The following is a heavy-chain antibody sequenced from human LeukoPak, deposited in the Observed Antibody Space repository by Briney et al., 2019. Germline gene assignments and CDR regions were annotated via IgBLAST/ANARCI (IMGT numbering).Heavy chain of an antibody. J-gene: IGHJ5*02. CDR3: ARKTPAVRYCSSTSCSRNWFDP. Sequence: SETLSFTCAVYGGSFSGYYWSWIRQPPGKGLEWIGEINHSGSTNYNPSLKSRVTISVDTSKNQFSLKLSSVTAADTAVYYCARKTPAVRYCSSTSCSRNWFDPWGQGTLVTVSS. CDR1: GGSFSGYY. V-gene: IGHV4-34*01. D-gene: IGHD2-2*01. CDR2: INHSGST.